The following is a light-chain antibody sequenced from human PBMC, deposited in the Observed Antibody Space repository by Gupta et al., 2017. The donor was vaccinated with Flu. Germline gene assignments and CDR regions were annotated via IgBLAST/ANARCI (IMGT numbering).Light chain of an antibody. V-gene: IGKV3-20*01. CDR2: GAS. Sequence: EIVLTQSAGPQYLSRGERATLSCRARQSVSSSYLAWYQQKPSQVPRGLSYGASSRATGIPDRFSGSGSGTDFTLTISRLEVEDFAVYYGQQYGSSPVTFGQGTKVEIK. CDR3: QQYGSSPVT. CDR1: QSVSSSY. J-gene: IGKJ1*01.